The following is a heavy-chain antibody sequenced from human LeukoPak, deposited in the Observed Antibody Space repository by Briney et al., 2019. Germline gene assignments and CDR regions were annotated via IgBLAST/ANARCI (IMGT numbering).Heavy chain of an antibody. CDR3: AKGGGSYYSAFDI. J-gene: IGHJ3*02. V-gene: IGHV3-23*01. Sequence: VSGITGSSGTTYYADSVKGRFTISRDNSKNTLYLQMNSLRADDTAVYYCAKGGGSYYSAFDIWGQGTMVTVSS. D-gene: IGHD1-26*01. CDR2: ITGSSGTT.